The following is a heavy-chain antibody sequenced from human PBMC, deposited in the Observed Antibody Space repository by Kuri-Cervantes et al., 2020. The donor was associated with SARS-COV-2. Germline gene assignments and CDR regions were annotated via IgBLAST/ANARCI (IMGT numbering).Heavy chain of an antibody. J-gene: IGHJ4*02. CDR3: ARGGYYYDHAYYFDY. CDR1: GFTFNNYG. CDR2: ISYDGSNK. D-gene: IGHD3-22*01. Sequence: LSLTCAASGFTFNNYGMHWVRQAPGKGLEWVAVISYDGSNKYYADSVKGRFTISRDNSKNTLYLQMNSLRAVDTAVYYCARGGYYYDHAYYFDYWGQGTLVTVSS. V-gene: IGHV3-30*03.